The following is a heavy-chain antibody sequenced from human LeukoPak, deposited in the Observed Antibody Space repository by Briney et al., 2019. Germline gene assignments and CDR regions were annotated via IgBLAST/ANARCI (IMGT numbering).Heavy chain of an antibody. CDR1: GFTFSSYS. J-gene: IGHJ5*02. Sequence: GGSLRLSCAASGFTFSSYSMNWVRQAPGKGLEWVSSISSSSSYIYYADSAKGRFTISRDNAKNSLYLQMNSLRAEDTAVYYCARLAAAGWANWFDPWGQGTLVTVSS. CDR2: ISSSSSYI. D-gene: IGHD6-13*01. CDR3: ARLAAAGWANWFDP. V-gene: IGHV3-21*01.